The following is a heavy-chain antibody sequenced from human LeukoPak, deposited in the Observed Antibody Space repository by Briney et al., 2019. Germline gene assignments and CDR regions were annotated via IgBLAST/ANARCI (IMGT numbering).Heavy chain of an antibody. Sequence: SSETLSLTCTVSGGSVSSFDWSWIRQAPGKGLEWVGYFYYSGSTNYNPSLKSRVTISVDTSKKQFSLKLSSVTAADTAVYYCATAAPHWHFDLWGRGTLVTVSS. D-gene: IGHD1-14*01. CDR2: FYYSGST. J-gene: IGHJ2*01. V-gene: IGHV4-59*02. CDR3: ATAAPHWHFDL. CDR1: GGSVSSFD.